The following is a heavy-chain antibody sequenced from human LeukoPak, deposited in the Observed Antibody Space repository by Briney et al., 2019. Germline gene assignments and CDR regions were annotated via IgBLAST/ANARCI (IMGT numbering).Heavy chain of an antibody. D-gene: IGHD3-3*01. CDR3: ARANYDFWSGYSTRNSYYYYMDV. Sequence: SVKVSCKASGGTFSSYAISWVRQAPGQGLEWMGGIIPIFGTANYAQKFQGRVTITADESTSTAYMELSSLSSEDTAVYYCARANYDFWSGYSTRNSYYYYMDVWGKGTTVTVSS. J-gene: IGHJ6*03. CDR2: IIPIFGTA. CDR1: GGTFSSYA. V-gene: IGHV1-69*13.